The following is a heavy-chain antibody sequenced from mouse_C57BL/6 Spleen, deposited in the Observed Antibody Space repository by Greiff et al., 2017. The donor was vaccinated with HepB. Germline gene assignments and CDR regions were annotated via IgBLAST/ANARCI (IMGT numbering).Heavy chain of an antibody. CDR2: ISYDGSN. J-gene: IGHJ3*01. CDR3: ARDHGSSYGWFAY. Sequence: DVQLQESGPGLVKPSQSLSLTCSVTGYSITSGYYWNWIRQFPGNKLEWMGYISYDGSNNYNPSLKNRISITRDTSKNQFFLKLNSVTTEDTATYYCARDHGSSYGWFAYWGQGTLVTVSA. CDR1: GYSITSGYY. V-gene: IGHV3-6*01. D-gene: IGHD1-1*01.